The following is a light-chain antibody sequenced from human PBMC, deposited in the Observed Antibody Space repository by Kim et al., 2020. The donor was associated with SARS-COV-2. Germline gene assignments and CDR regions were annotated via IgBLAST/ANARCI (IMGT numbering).Light chain of an antibody. CDR2: GAS. J-gene: IGKJ4*01. V-gene: IGKV3-15*01. CDR3: QQYNNWPPVLT. Sequence: PGERAPLSCRARQSVSSNLAWYQQKPGQAPRLLIYGASTRATGIPARFSGSGSGTEFTLTISSLQSEDFAVYYCQQYNNWPPVLTFGGGTKVDIK. CDR1: QSVSSN.